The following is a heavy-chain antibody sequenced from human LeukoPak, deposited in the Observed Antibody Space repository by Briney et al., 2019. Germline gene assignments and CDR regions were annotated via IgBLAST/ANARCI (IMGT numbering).Heavy chain of an antibody. Sequence: GGSLRLSCAGSAFTFGNACMTWVRQAPGKGLEWVGRIRSKTDGGTTDYAAPVKGRFTITRDDSKSTVYLQMSSLKDEDTAVYYCTNLRAYWGQGTLVTVSS. CDR2: IRSKTDGGTT. CDR1: AFTFGNAC. V-gene: IGHV3-15*01. CDR3: TNLRAY. J-gene: IGHJ4*02.